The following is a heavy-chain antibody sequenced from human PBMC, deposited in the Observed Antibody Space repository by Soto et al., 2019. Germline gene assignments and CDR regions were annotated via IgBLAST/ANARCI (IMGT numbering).Heavy chain of an antibody. CDR2: ISWNSGSI. Sequence: GGSLRLSCAASGFTFDDYAMHWVRQAPGKGLEWVSGISWNSGSIGYADSVKGRFTISRDNAKNSLYLQMNSLRAEDTALYYCAKDIQDIVVVVAATLSTGAFDIWGQGTMVTVSS. J-gene: IGHJ3*02. CDR1: GFTFDDYA. D-gene: IGHD2-15*01. V-gene: IGHV3-9*01. CDR3: AKDIQDIVVVVAATLSTGAFDI.